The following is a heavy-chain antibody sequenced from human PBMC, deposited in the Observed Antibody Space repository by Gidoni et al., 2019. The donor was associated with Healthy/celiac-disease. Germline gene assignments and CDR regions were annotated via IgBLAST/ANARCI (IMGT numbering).Heavy chain of an antibody. CDR1: GGSISSSSYY. CDR3: ARLVVVAATSLGMDLDAFDI. D-gene: IGHD2-15*01. CDR2: IYYSGST. V-gene: IGHV4-39*01. J-gene: IGHJ3*02. Sequence: QLQLQESGPGLVKPSETLSLTCTVSGGSISSSSYYWGWIRQPPGKGLEWIGSIYYSGSTYYNPSLKSRVTISVDTSKNQFSLKLSSVTAADTAVYYCARLVVVAATSLGMDLDAFDIWGQGTMVTVSS.